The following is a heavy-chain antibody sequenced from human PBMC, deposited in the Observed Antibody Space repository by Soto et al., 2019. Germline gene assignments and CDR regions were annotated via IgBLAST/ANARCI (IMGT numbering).Heavy chain of an antibody. CDR1: GFAFSIYT. V-gene: IGHV3-23*01. J-gene: IGHJ4*02. Sequence: EVQLLESGGGLVQPGGSLRLSCAASGFAFSIYTMGWVRQAPGKGLEWVSVISGNGASTYYPESVKGRFTISRDLYKNTLFLQMNSLRAEDTAVYYCARLGGYSGYDPFDYWGQGTLVTVSS. CDR2: ISGNGAST. CDR3: ARLGGYSGYDPFDY. D-gene: IGHD5-12*01.